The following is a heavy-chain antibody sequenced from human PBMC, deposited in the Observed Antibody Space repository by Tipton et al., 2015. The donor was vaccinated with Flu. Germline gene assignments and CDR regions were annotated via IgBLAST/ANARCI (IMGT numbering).Heavy chain of an antibody. CDR3: AKMTTVITGCFDL. Sequence: SLRLSCAASGFTFSSYAMSWVRQAPGKGLEWVSAISGSGGSTYYADSVKGRFTISRDNSKNTLYLQMNSLRAEDTAVYYCAKMTTVITGCFDLWGRGTLVTVSS. CDR2: ISGSGGST. D-gene: IGHD4-17*01. CDR1: GFTFSSYA. J-gene: IGHJ2*01. V-gene: IGHV3-23*01.